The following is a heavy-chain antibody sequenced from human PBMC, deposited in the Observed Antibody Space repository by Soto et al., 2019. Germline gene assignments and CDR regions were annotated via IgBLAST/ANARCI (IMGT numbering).Heavy chain of an antibody. J-gene: IGHJ4*02. D-gene: IGHD3-16*01. CDR3: ARVSGGGFDY. Sequence: EVELMESGGGLVQPGGSLRLSCAASGFTVSTNYMSWVRQAPGKGLEWVSVLYSGGSTSYADSVKGRFTISRDNSKNTLFLQMNSLRAEDTAVYYCARVSGGGFDYWGRGTLVTVSS. CDR1: GFTVSTNY. CDR2: LYSGGST. V-gene: IGHV3-66*01.